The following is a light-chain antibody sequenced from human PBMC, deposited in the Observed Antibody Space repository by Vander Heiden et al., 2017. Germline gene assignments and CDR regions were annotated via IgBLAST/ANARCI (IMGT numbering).Light chain of an antibody. CDR3: QVWDSTSDHQVI. Sequence: SYVLTQPPSVSVAPGQTARITCGGRNLGSKNVNWHQQMPGQAPVLVVYDDSDRPSGIPERFSGSNSGNTATLIISGVEVEDEADYYCQVWDSTSDHQVIFGGGTKLTVL. CDR1: NLGSKN. V-gene: IGLV3-21*02. CDR2: DDS. J-gene: IGLJ2*01.